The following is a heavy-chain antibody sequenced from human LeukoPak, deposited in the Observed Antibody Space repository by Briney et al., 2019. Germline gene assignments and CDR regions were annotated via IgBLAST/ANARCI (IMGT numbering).Heavy chain of an antibody. D-gene: IGHD4-17*01. CDR3: ARDSHDYGDYVGY. CDR1: GCTFTGYY. Sequence: ASVKVSCKASGCTFTGYYMHWVRQAPGQGLEWMGWINPNSGGTNYAQKFQGRVTMTRDTSISTAYMELSRLRPDDTAVYYCARDSHDYGDYVGYWGQGTLVTVSS. J-gene: IGHJ4*02. CDR2: INPNSGGT. V-gene: IGHV1-2*02.